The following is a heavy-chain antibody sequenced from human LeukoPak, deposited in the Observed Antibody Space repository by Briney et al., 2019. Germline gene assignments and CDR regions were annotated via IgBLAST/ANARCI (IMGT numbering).Heavy chain of an antibody. D-gene: IGHD4-23*01. CDR2: IYYSGSI. CDR3: ARGFYGGNSRPFDY. V-gene: IGHV4-31*03. CDR1: GGSISSGGYY. J-gene: IGHJ4*02. Sequence: SQTLSLTCTVSGGSISSGGYYWSWIRQHPGKGLEWIGYIYYSGSIYYNPSLKSRVTISVDTSKNQFSLKLSSVTAADTAVYYCARGFYGGNSRPFDYWGQGTLVTVSS.